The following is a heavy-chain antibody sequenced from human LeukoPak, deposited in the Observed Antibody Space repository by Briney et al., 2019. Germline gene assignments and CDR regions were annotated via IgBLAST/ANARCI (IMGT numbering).Heavy chain of an antibody. CDR1: GFTFSSYG. J-gene: IGHJ4*02. CDR3: AKDRYSYAFEYSDS. CDR2: ISNDGSKK. Sequence: GESLRLPCAASGFTFSSYGMHWVRQAPGKGLDWVAVISNDGSKKYYADSVKGRFTISRDNSKNTLSLLLSSLRAEDTAVYYCAKDRYSYAFEYSDSWGQGTLVTVSS. V-gene: IGHV3-30*18. D-gene: IGHD5-18*01.